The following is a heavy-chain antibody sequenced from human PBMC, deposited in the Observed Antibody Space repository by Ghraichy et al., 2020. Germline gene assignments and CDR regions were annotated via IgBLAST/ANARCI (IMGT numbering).Heavy chain of an antibody. CDR3: ARQMYSGSYYGMDV. D-gene: IGHD1-26*01. Sequence: ASLKVSCKASGYIFSSSGISWVRQAPGQGLEWTAWISIYTGNTKYAQNHQGRVTVSTDTSTSTAYMELTSLRSNDTAVYYCARQMYSGSYYGMDVWGQGTTVTVSS. CDR1: GYIFSSSG. V-gene: IGHV1-18*01. J-gene: IGHJ6*02. CDR2: ISIYTGNT.